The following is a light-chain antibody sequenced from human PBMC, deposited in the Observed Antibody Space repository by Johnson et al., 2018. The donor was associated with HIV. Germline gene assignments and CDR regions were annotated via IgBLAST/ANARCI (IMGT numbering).Light chain of an antibody. V-gene: IGLV1-51*02. J-gene: IGLJ1*01. CDR1: VSNIESYF. Sequence: QSALTQPPSVSAAPGQTVNISCSGNVSNIESYFVSWYQQLPGAAPTLLIYEDNKRPSGIPDRFSGSKSGATATLGITGLQTWDEADYYCGIWDASLSPLYVFGTGATITGL. CDR2: EDN. CDR3: GIWDASLSPLYV.